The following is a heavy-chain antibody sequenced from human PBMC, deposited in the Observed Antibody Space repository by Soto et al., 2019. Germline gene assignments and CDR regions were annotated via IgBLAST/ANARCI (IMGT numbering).Heavy chain of an antibody. CDR3: ASYGSGRPYYYYYGMDV. Sequence: ASVKVSRKASGGTFSSYAISWVRQAPGQGLEWMGGIIPIFGTANYAQKFQGRVTITADESTSTAYMELSSLRSEDTAVYYCASYGSGRPYYYYYGMDVWGQGTTVTAP. V-gene: IGHV1-69*13. CDR1: GGTFSSYA. J-gene: IGHJ6*02. CDR2: IIPIFGTA. D-gene: IGHD3-10*01.